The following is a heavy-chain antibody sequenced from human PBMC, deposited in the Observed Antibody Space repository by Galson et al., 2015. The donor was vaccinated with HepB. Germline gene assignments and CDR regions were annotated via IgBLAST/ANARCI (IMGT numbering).Heavy chain of an antibody. V-gene: IGHV3-33*01. CDR1: GFTFGGSG. D-gene: IGHD4-17*01. CDR2: MCSAGRPP. CDR3: AREGRITVTIGDY. Sequence: SLRLSCAASGFTFGGSGMHWVRQAPGKGLEWVGFMCSAGRPPPSASSVKGRFTISRDNSKNIRYLQMNSLRAEDTAVYYCAREGRITVTIGDYWGQGSLVTVSS. J-gene: IGHJ4*02.